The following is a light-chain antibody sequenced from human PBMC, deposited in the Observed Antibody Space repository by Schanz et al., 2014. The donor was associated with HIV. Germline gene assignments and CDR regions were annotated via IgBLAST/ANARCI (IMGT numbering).Light chain of an antibody. CDR3: QQYGSSPRT. Sequence: ERVMTQSPATLSVSPGERATLACRASQSVNNNNVAWYQQIPGQAPRLLIYGASSRVTGIPDRFSGSGSGTDFTLTISRLEPEDFAVYYCQQYGSSPRTFGQGTKVEIK. J-gene: IGKJ1*01. V-gene: IGKV3-20*01. CDR2: GAS. CDR1: QSVNNNN.